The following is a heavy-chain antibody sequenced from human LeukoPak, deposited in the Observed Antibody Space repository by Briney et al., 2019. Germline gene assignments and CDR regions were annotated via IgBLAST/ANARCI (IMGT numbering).Heavy chain of an antibody. D-gene: IGHD5-12*01. CDR2: IYYSGST. V-gene: IGHV4-59*08. Sequence: PSETLSLTCTVSGGSLSSYSWSWIRQPPGGGLECIGYIYYSGSTNYNPSLKSRVAISVDTSKNQFSLKLSSVTAADTAVYYCARQLGGYSGYDRDYFDYWGQGTLVTVSS. CDR1: GGSLSSYS. CDR3: ARQLGGYSGYDRDYFDY. J-gene: IGHJ4*02.